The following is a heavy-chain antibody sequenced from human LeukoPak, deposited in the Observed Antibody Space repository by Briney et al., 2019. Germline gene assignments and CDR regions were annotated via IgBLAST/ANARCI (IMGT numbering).Heavy chain of an antibody. Sequence: SETLSLTSTVSGFSISGGDYYWSWIRQPPGKGLEWIGYIYYSGGTYYNPSLKNRVTISVDTSKNQFSLKLSSVTAADTAVYYCARDKGRLQPWGQGTLVTVSS. V-gene: IGHV4-30-4*08. J-gene: IGHJ5*02. D-gene: IGHD4-11*01. CDR3: ARDKGRLQP. CDR2: IYYSGGT. CDR1: GFSISGGDYY.